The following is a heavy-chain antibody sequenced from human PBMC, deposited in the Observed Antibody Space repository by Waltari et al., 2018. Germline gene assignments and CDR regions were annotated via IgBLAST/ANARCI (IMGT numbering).Heavy chain of an antibody. D-gene: IGHD3-16*01. V-gene: IGHV1-24*01. J-gene: IGHJ4*02. CDR1: GYTLTELF. CDR3: ATASLYDYVWGSLVF. CDR2: FDPEDGET. Sequence: QVQLVQSGAEVKKPGASVKVSCKVSGYTLTELFMHWVRQAPGKGLEWMEGFDPEDGETIYAHKFQGRVTITEDTSTDTAYMELSSLRSDDTAVYYCATASLYDYVWGSLVFWGQGTLVTVSS.